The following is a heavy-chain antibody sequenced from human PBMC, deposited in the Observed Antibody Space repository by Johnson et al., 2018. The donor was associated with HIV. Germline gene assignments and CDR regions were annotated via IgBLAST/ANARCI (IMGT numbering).Heavy chain of an antibody. V-gene: IGHV3-66*01. CDR3: ASGALAYCGGDCYSDAFDI. CDR2: IYSGGST. D-gene: IGHD2-21*02. CDR1: GFTVSSNY. J-gene: IGHJ3*02. Sequence: VQLVESGGGLVQPGGSLRLSCAASGFTVSSNYMSWVRQAPGKGLEWVSVIYSGGSTYYADSVKGRFTISRDNSKNTLYLQMNSLRAEETAVYYCASGALAYCGGDCYSDAFDIWGQGTMVTVSS.